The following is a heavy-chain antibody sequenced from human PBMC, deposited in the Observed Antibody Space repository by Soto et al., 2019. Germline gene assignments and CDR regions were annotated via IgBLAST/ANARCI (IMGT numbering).Heavy chain of an antibody. CDR1: GFTFSSYA. J-gene: IGHJ5*02. CDR2: ISGSGGST. Sequence: GGSLRLSCAASGFTFSSYAMSWVRQAPGKGLEWVSAISGSGGSTYYADSVKGRFTISRGNSKNTLYLQMNSLRAEDTAVYYCAKAGHYDSSGYYYTTWGQGTLVTAPQ. V-gene: IGHV3-23*01. D-gene: IGHD3-22*01. CDR3: AKAGHYDSSGYYYTT.